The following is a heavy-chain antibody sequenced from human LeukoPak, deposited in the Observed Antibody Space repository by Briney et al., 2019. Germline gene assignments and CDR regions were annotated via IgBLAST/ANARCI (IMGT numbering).Heavy chain of an antibody. V-gene: IGHV3-53*01. CDR2: IYSDNT. CDR1: GFIFSTYA. D-gene: IGHD4/OR15-4a*01. J-gene: IGHJ4*02. Sequence: GGSLRLSCAASGFIFSTYAMSWVRQAPGKGLEWVSFIYSDNTHYSDSVKGRFTISRDNSKNTLYLQMNSLRAEDTAVYYCARRAGAYSHPYDYWGQGTLVTVSS. CDR3: ARRAGAYSHPYDY.